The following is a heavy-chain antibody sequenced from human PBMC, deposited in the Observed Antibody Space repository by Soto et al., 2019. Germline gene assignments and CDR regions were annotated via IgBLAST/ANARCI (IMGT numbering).Heavy chain of an antibody. CDR2: ISYSASSK. CDR3: ARAGHKTEPRRGWFDP. J-gene: IGHJ5*02. CDR1: VFSFNDYY. D-gene: IGHD1-26*01. V-gene: IGHV3-11*01. Sequence: PGGALRLSCASSVFSFNDYYMTWVRQAPGKGLEWVSYISYSASSKFYADSVKGRFTISRDNAQNSLYLQMNSLRAEDTAVYYCARAGHKTEPRRGWFDPWGLGTLVTVSS.